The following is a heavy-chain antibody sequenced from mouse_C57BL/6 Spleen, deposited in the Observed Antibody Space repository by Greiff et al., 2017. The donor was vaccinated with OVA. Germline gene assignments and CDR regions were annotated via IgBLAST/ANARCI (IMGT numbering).Heavy chain of an antibody. CDR3: GRNLGEIDY. Sequence: VQLQQSGAELVKPGASVTLSCTASGYTFTDYYMHWVKQRPEHGLEWIGTIDPENGGTAYNQKFKGKATLTADKSSSTAYLQLRSLTSEDAAVYYCGRNLGEIDYWGQGTPLTVSS. J-gene: IGHJ2*01. CDR1: GYTFTDYY. CDR2: IDPENGGT. V-gene: IGHV1-15*01. D-gene: IGHD1-1*01.